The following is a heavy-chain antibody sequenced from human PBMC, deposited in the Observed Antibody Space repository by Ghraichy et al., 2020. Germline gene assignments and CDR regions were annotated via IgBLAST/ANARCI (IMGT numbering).Heavy chain of an antibody. V-gene: IGHV2-5*01. Sequence: SGPTLVKPTQTLTLTCTFSGFSLSTSGVGVGWIRQPPGKALEWLALIYWNDDKRYSPSLKSRLTITKDTSKNQVVLTMTNMDPVDTATYYCAHRFNFPRGYSYGAYTDGMDVWGQGTTVTVSS. CDR1: GFSLSTSGVG. D-gene: IGHD5-18*01. CDR3: AHRFNFPRGYSYGAYTDGMDV. CDR2: IYWNDDK. J-gene: IGHJ6*02.